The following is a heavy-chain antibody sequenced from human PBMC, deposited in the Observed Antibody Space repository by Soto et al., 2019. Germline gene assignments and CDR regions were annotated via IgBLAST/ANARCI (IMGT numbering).Heavy chain of an antibody. CDR2: ISGSGGST. V-gene: IGHV3-23*01. CDR1: GFTFSSYA. Sequence: EVQLLESGGGLVQPGGSLRLSCAASGFTFSSYAMSWVRQAPGKGLEWVSAISGSGGSTYYADSVKGRFTISRDNSKNTLYLQMNSLRAEDTAVYYCAKDRPYGDYFMYYFDYWGQGTLVTVSS. D-gene: IGHD4-17*01. J-gene: IGHJ4*02. CDR3: AKDRPYGDYFMYYFDY.